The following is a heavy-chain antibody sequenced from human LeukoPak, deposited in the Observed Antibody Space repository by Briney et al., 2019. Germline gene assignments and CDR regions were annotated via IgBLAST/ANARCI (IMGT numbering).Heavy chain of an antibody. Sequence: SVKVSCKASGGTFSSYAISWVRQAPGQGLEWMGGIIPIFGTANYAQKFQGRVTITADESTSTAYVELSSLRSEDTAVYYCARVVVPAANHFYYYGMDVWGKGTTVTVSS. CDR1: GGTFSSYA. CDR3: ARVVVPAANHFYYYGMDV. D-gene: IGHD2-2*01. V-gene: IGHV1-69*13. J-gene: IGHJ6*04. CDR2: IIPIFGTA.